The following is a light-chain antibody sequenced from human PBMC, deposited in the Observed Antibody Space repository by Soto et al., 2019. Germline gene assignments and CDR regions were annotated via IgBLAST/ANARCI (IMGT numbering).Light chain of an antibody. CDR2: GSS. V-gene: IGKV1-27*01. J-gene: IGKJ2*01. CDR1: QGISNS. CDR3: EKYNSAPYT. Sequence: DIQMTQSPSSLSASVGDRVTITCRASQGISNSLAWYQQKPGKVPKILVYGSSTLQSGVPSRFSGSGSGTAFTLTISSLQPEDVATYYCEKYNSAPYTFGQGTKLEIK.